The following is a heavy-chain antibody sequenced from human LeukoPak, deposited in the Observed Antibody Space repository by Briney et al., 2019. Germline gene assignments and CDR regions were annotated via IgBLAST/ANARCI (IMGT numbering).Heavy chain of an antibody. Sequence: PGGSLRLSCAVSGFTVSSNYMSWVRQAPGKGLEWVSVIYSGGSTYYADSVKGRFTISRDNSKYTLYLQMNSLRAEDTAVYYCARNPRSSGYSNFDYWGQGTLVTVSS. D-gene: IGHD3-22*01. V-gene: IGHV3-66*01. CDR3: ARNPRSSGYSNFDY. CDR1: GFTVSSNY. J-gene: IGHJ4*02. CDR2: IYSGGST.